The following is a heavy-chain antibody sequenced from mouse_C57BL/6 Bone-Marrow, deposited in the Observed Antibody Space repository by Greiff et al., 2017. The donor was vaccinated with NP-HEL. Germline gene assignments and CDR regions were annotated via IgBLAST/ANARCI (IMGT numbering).Heavy chain of an antibody. CDR3: TRSFGNHAMDY. V-gene: IGHV6-6*01. D-gene: IGHD2-1*01. CDR1: GFTFSDAW. Sequence: EVQLQQSGGGLVQPGGSMKLSCAASGFTFSDAWMDWVRQSPEKGLEWVAEIRNKANNHATYYAESVKGRFTISRDDSKSSVYLQMNSLRAEDTGIYYCTRSFGNHAMDYWGQGTSVTVSS. J-gene: IGHJ4*01. CDR2: IRNKANNHAT.